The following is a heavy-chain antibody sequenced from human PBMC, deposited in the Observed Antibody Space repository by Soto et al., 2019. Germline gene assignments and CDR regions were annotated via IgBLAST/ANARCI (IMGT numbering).Heavy chain of an antibody. V-gene: IGHV4-59*01. D-gene: IGHD4-17*01. CDR2: ICHTGTT. CDR1: TGSLRTYY. J-gene: IGHJ4*02. Sequence: SETLPLTCSVSTGSLRTYYGTWIRQSPGNGLEWIGQICHTGTTKYNASLESRVTISVDTSGKQVSLKLSSVAAAATALDYCGRDDTTGRFDFWGQGPLVTLSS. CDR3: GRDDTTGRFDF.